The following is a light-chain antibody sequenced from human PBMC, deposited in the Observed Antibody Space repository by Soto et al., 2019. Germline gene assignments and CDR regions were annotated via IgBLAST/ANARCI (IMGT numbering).Light chain of an antibody. Sequence: EIVMTQSPATLSVSPGEVSTLSCRASQGIGRTLAWYQHKPGQTPRLLGYDASTRATGVPARFSGSGSRTEITLTSNGLHSEDFAVYYWKRYNNWPLTFGRGTKVESK. CDR2: DAS. V-gene: IGKV3-15*01. CDR1: QGIGRT. CDR3: KRYNNWPLT. J-gene: IGKJ4*01.